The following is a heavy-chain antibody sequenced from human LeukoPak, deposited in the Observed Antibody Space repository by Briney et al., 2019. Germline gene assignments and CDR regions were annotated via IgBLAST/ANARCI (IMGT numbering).Heavy chain of an antibody. Sequence: SETLSLTCTVSGGSISSSSYYWGWIRQPPGKGLEWIGSIYYSGSTYYNPSLKSRVTISVDTSKNQFSLKLSSVTAADTAVYYCAIATYDSSGYYYPGFDYWGQGTLVTVSS. CDR3: AIATYDSSGYYYPGFDY. V-gene: IGHV4-39*01. CDR1: GGSISSSSYY. J-gene: IGHJ4*02. CDR2: IYYSGST. D-gene: IGHD3-22*01.